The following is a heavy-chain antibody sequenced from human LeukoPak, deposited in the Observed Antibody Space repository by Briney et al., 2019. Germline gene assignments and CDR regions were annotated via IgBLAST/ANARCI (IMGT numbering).Heavy chain of an antibody. V-gene: IGHV4-39*07. D-gene: IGHD1-14*01. J-gene: IGHJ4*02. Sequence: SETLSLTCTVSGGSISSGSYYWGWIRQPPGKGLEWIGSIYYSGSTYYSPSLKSRVTISVDTSKNQFSLRLSSVTAADTAVYYCARAPEYGLYYFDSWGQGTLVTVSS. CDR1: GGSISSGSYY. CDR2: IYYSGST. CDR3: ARAPEYGLYYFDS.